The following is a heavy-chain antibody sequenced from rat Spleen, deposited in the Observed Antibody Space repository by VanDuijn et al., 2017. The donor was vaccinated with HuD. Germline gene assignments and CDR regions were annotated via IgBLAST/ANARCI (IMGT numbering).Heavy chain of an antibody. D-gene: IGHD1-4*01. V-gene: IGHV2-4*01. J-gene: IGHJ2*01. CDR2: IWSGGGT. CDR3: ARHNYYFDY. Sequence: QVQLKESGPGLVQPSQTLSLTCTVSGFALTNYGVSWVRQPPGKGLEWIGAIWSGGGTNYDSAVQSRLSISRDTSKSQVFLRMDSLQPEDTGTYYCARHNYYFDYWGQGVMVTVSS. CDR1: GFALTNYG.